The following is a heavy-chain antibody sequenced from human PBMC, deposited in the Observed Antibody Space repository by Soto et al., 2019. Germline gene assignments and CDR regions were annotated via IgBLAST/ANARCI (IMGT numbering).Heavy chain of an antibody. CDR3: ASARHIGP. CDR1: GFTLSNYW. V-gene: IGHV3-7*01. Sequence: GGSLRLSCAASGFTLSNYWMSWVRQAPGKGLEWVANIKQDGSESNYADSVKGRFTISRDNAENSLYLQMTSLRAEDTAVYYCASARHIGPWGQGTLVTVSS. J-gene: IGHJ5*02. D-gene: IGHD2-21*01. CDR2: IKQDGSES.